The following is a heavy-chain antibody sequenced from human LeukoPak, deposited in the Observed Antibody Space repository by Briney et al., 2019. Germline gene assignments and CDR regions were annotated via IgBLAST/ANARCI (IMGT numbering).Heavy chain of an antibody. CDR1: GGSISSSSYY. Sequence: SETLSLTCTVSGGSISSSSYYWGWIRQPPGKGLEWIGSISYSGSTSYNPSLRSRVTISVDTSKNQFSLKLSSVTAADTAVCYCAGWDNSGYDLYYFDYWGQGTLVTVSS. CDR2: ISYSGST. D-gene: IGHD5-12*01. CDR3: AGWDNSGYDLYYFDY. V-gene: IGHV4-39*01. J-gene: IGHJ4*02.